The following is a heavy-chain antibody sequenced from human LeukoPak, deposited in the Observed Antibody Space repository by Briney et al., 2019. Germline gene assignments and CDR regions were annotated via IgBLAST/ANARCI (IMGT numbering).Heavy chain of an antibody. J-gene: IGHJ6*02. CDR2: ISSSSSYI. D-gene: IGHD6-19*01. CDR1: GFTFSSYS. V-gene: IGHV3-21*01. Sequence: GGSLRLSCAASGFTFSSYSMNWVRQAPGKGLEWVSSISSSSSYIYYADSVKGRFTISRDNAKNSLYLQMSSLRAEDTAVYYCARDCPSKQWLAPYYYYGMDVWGQGTTVTVSS. CDR3: ARDCPSKQWLAPYYYYGMDV.